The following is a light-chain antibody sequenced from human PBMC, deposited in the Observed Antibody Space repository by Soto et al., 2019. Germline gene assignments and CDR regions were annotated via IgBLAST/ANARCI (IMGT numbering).Light chain of an antibody. Sequence: QSVLTQPASVSGSPGQSITISCTGTNSDVGSFDLVSWYQHHPGEVPKLIIYEVLKRPSGTSDRFSGSKSGNTASLTISGRQAADEAYYYCFSYAGLSSFVFGGGTKLTVL. CDR2: EVL. CDR1: NSDVGSFDL. V-gene: IGLV2-23*02. J-gene: IGLJ2*01. CDR3: FSYAGLSSFV.